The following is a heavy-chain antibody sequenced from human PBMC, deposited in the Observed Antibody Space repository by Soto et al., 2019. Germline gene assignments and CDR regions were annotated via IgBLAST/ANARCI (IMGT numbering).Heavy chain of an antibody. CDR3: ARDRKPGYYGSGSYYTFDY. CDR2: ISAYNGST. Sequence: GASVKVSCKASGYTFTSYGISWVRQAPGQGLEWMGWISAYNGSTSYAQKFQGRVTMTRDTSTSTVYMELSSLRSEDTAVYYCARDRKPGYYGSGSYYTFDYWGQGTLVTVSS. J-gene: IGHJ4*02. V-gene: IGHV1-18*01. D-gene: IGHD3-10*01. CDR1: GYTFTSYG.